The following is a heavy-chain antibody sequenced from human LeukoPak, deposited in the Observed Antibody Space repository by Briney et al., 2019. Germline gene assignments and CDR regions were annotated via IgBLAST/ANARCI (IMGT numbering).Heavy chain of an antibody. Sequence: GGSLRLSCEVSGFTFNNFWMSWVRQAPGKRLEWVANIKEDGSEKYYVDSVKGQFTISRDNAKTSLFLQMSSLRVEDTAVYYCTIGVELLTYWGQGTLVTVSS. V-gene: IGHV3-7*01. D-gene: IGHD1-7*01. J-gene: IGHJ4*02. CDR2: IKEDGSEK. CDR3: TIGVELLTY. CDR1: GFTFNNFW.